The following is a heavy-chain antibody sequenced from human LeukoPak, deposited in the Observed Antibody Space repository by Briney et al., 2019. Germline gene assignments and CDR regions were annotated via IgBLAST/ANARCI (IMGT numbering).Heavy chain of an antibody. CDR2: INSDGSST. CDR3: STSFSSTEAFDI. J-gene: IGHJ3*02. V-gene: IGHV3-74*01. Sequence: GGSLRLSCSASGFTFSDSPMHRVRQAPGKGLEWVSHINSDGSSTTYADSVKGRFTISRDNAKNTLYLQMNSLRAEDTAVYYCSTSFSSTEAFDIWGQGTMVTVSS. CDR1: GFTFSDSP.